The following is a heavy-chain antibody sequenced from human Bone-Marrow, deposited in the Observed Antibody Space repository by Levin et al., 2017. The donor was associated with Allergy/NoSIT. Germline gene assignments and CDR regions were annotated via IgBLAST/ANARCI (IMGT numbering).Heavy chain of an antibody. D-gene: IGHD6-19*01. CDR2: INTSGGST. Sequence: GESLKISCAASGFTFSSYAMSWVRQAPGKGLEWVSVINTSGGSTYYADSVKGRFTISRDNSKNTLYLQMNTLRVEDTAVYYCAISSGWFRPTGASDYWGQGTLVTVSS. V-gene: IGHV3-23*01. CDR3: AISSGWFRPTGASDY. J-gene: IGHJ4*02. CDR1: GFTFSSYA.